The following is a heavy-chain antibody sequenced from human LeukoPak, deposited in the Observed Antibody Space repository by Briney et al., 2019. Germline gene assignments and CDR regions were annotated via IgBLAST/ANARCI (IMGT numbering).Heavy chain of an antibody. J-gene: IGHJ4*02. CDR2: ISGSGSNT. Sequence: PGGSLRLSCAASGFTFSGYAMSWVRQAPGKGLEWVSAISGSGSNTYYADSVKGRFTISRDNSKNTLYLQMNSLRAEDTAVYYCAKVRIVGATTGFDYWGQGTLVTVSS. CDR3: AKVRIVGATTGFDY. CDR1: GFTFSGYA. D-gene: IGHD1-26*01. V-gene: IGHV3-23*01.